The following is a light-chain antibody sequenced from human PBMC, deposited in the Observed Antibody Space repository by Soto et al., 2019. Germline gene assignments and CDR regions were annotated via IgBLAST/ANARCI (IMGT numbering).Light chain of an antibody. CDR2: KAS. J-gene: IGKJ2*01. Sequence: DIQMTQSPSTLSASVGARVTITCRASQTISRRLAWYQQKTGKAPKLLIYKASSLESGVPSRLSVSGTVTEFTLTISILQPDDFATSYCQQYDNSSPTFGQGTKLEIK. V-gene: IGKV1-5*03. CDR3: QQYDNSSPT. CDR1: QTISRR.